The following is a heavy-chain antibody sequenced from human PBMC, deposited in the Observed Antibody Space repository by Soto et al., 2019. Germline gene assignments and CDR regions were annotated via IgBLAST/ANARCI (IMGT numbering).Heavy chain of an antibody. CDR2: ISAHNGNT. Sequence: QVHLVQSGAEVKKPGASVKVSCKGSGYAFTTYGITWVRQAPGQGLEWMGWISAHNGNTNYAQKLQGRVTVTTDTSTSTAYMALRSLRSVDTAVYYCARGRYGDYWGQGDLVTVSS. J-gene: IGHJ4*02. V-gene: IGHV1-18*01. CDR1: GYAFTTYG. CDR3: ARGRYGDY. D-gene: IGHD1-1*01.